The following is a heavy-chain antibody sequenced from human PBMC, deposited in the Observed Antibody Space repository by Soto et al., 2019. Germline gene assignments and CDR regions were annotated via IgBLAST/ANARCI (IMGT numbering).Heavy chain of an antibody. CDR3: ARPMYYDILTGYPDAFDI. V-gene: IGHV5-51*01. J-gene: IGHJ3*02. Sequence: PGESXKISCQGSGYSFTSYWIGWVRQMPGKGLEWMGIIYPGDSDTRYSPSFQGQVTISADKSISTAYLQWSSLKASDTAMYYCARPMYYDILTGYPDAFDIWGQGTMVTVSS. CDR1: GYSFTSYW. D-gene: IGHD3-9*01. CDR2: IYPGDSDT.